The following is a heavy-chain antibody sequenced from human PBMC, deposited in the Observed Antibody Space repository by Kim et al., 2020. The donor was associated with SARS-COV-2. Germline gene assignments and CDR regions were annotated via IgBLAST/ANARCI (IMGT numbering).Heavy chain of an antibody. D-gene: IGHD6-13*01. Sequence: SETLSLTCAVYGGSFSGYYWSWIRQPPGKGLEWIGEINHSGSTNYNPSLKSRVTISVDTSKNQFSLKLSSVTAADTAVYYCARRRAAVGTGASFDSWGQG. V-gene: IGHV4-34*01. J-gene: IGHJ4*02. CDR1: GGSFSGYY. CDR2: INHSGST. CDR3: ARRRAAVGTGASFDS.